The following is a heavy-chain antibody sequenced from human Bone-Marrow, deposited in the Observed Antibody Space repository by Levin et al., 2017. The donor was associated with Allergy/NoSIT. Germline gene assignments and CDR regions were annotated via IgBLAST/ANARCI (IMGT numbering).Heavy chain of an antibody. CDR3: AGVGYSYGTPDY. Sequence: PSETLSLTCTVSGGSISSYYWSWIRQPPGKGLEWIGYIYYSGSTNYNPSLKSRVTISVDTSKNQFSLKLSSVTAADTAVYYCAGVGYSYGTPDYWGQGTLVTVSS. J-gene: IGHJ4*02. V-gene: IGHV4-59*01. D-gene: IGHD5-18*01. CDR1: GGSISSYY. CDR2: IYYSGST.